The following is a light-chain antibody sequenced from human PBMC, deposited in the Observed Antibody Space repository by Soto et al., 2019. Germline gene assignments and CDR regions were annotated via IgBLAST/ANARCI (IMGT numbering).Light chain of an antibody. Sequence: QSALTQPASVSGSPGQSITISCTGTSSDVGGYNYVYWYQQHPRKAPKLMIYEVSNRPSGVSNRFSGSKSGNTASLTISGLQAEDEADYYCRSYTSSSTYVFGTGTKVTVL. CDR2: EVS. CDR1: SSDVGGYNY. CDR3: RSYTSSSTYV. J-gene: IGLJ1*01. V-gene: IGLV2-14*01.